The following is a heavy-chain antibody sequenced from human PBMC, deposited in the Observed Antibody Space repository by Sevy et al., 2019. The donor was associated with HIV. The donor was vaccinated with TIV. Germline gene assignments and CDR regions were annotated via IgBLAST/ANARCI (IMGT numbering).Heavy chain of an antibody. CDR3: ARDETYCSSTSCCLYYYGMDV. CDR1: GFTFSSYG. D-gene: IGHD2-2*01. CDR2: IWYDGSNK. V-gene: IGHV3-33*01. J-gene: IGHJ6*02. Sequence: GGSLRLSCAASGFTFSSYGMHWVRQAPGKGLEWVAVIWYDGSNKYYADSVKGRFTISRDNSKNTLYLQMNSLRAEDTAVYYCARDETYCSSTSCCLYYYGMDVWGQGTTVTVSS.